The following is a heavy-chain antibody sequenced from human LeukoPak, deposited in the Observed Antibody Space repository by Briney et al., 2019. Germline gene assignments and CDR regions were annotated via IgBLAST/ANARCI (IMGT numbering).Heavy chain of an antibody. CDR1: GFTFSSYA. CDR3: AEDGVPLRFLEWLLYGYMDV. Sequence: GGSLRLSCAASGFTFSSYAMSWVRQAPGKGLEWVSAISGSGGSTYYADSVKGRFTISRDNSKNTLYLQMNSLRAEDTAVYYCAEDGVPLRFLEWLLYGYMDVWGKGTTVTVSS. J-gene: IGHJ6*03. V-gene: IGHV3-23*01. CDR2: ISGSGGST. D-gene: IGHD3-3*01.